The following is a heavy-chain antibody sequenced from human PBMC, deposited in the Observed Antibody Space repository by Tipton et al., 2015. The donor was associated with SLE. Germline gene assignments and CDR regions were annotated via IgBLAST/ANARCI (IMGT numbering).Heavy chain of an antibody. D-gene: IGHD3-3*01. CDR1: GGSISSSSYY. Sequence: TLSLTCTVSGGSISSSSYYWSWIRQPPGKGLEWIGYIYYSGSTNYNPSLKSRVTISVDTSKNQFSLKLSSVTAADTAVYYCARHKLGFSWSYFDSWGQGTLVTVSS. CDR2: IYYSGST. J-gene: IGHJ4*02. CDR3: ARHKLGFSWSYFDS. V-gene: IGHV4-61*01.